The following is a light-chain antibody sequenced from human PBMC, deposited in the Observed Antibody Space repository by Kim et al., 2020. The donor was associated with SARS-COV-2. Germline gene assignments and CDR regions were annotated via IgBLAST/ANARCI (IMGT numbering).Light chain of an antibody. CDR3: NSRDKSGDHVV. CDR1: SLRTYY. CDR2: GKN. J-gene: IGLJ2*01. V-gene: IGLV3-19*01. Sequence: SSELTQDHAVSVALGQTVTITCQGDSLRTYYASWYQQKPGQAPRLVIYGKNNRPSGIPDRFSGSSSGNTASLTVTGAQAVDEADYYCNSRDKSGDHVVFGGGTKLTVL.